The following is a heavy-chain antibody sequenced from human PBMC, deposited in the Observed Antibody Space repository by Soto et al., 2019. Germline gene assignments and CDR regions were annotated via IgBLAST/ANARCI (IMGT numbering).Heavy chain of an antibody. V-gene: IGHV2-5*02. J-gene: IGHJ5*02. CDR2: IYWDDDK. D-gene: IGHD3-22*01. CDR3: AHSLIGYYYASSGSNWFDP. Sequence: QITLKESGPTLVKPTQTLTLTCTFSGFSLSTSGVGVGWIRQPPGKALEWLALIYWDDDKRYSPSLKSRLTITKDTSKNQVVLTMANIDPVDTATYYCAHSLIGYYYASSGSNWFDPWGQGTLVTVSS. CDR1: GFSLSTSGVG.